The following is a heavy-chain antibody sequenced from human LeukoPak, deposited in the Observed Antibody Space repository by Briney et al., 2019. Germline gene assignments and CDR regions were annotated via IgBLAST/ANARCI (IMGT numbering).Heavy chain of an antibody. D-gene: IGHD2-2*01. V-gene: IGHV3-23*01. J-gene: IGHJ5*02. CDR1: GFDFSSYG. Sequence: GGSLRLSCAGPGFDFSSYGMSWVRQAPGKGLEWVSAISGSGGSTYYADSVKGRFTISRDNSKNTLYLQMNSLRAEDTAVYYCAKDFQLLSSWFDPWGQGTLVTVSS. CDR3: AKDFQLLSSWFDP. CDR2: ISGSGGST.